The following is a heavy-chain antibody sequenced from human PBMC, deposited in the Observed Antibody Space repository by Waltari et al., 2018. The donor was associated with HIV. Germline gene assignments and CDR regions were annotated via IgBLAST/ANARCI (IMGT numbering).Heavy chain of an antibody. D-gene: IGHD5-12*01. CDR3: AKDDRASRGLDD. CDR1: GFRFSNYA. CDR2: VRDIDST. V-gene: IGHV3-23*01. Sequence: EVQLLESGGGLVQPGGSLRLSCAASGFRFSNYAMSWVRQAPGKGLEWFAVVRDIDSTYYVDSVKGRFIISRDDSKDSLYLQMNSLRVEDTAVYYCAKDDRASRGLDDWGQGTLVTVSS. J-gene: IGHJ4*02.